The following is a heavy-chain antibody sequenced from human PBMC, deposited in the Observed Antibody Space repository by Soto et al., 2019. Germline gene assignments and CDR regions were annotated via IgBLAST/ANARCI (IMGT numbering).Heavy chain of an antibody. J-gene: IGHJ4*02. CDR2: IYYSGST. Sequence: QVQLQESGPGLVKPSQTLSLTCTVSGGSISSGDYYWSWIRQPPGKGLEWIGYIYYSGSTYYNPSLKSRVTTSVDTSKNQFSLKLSSVTAADTAVYYCARAPTYYYESSGPKFDYWGQGTRVTVSS. D-gene: IGHD3-22*01. CDR3: ARAPTYYYESSGPKFDY. V-gene: IGHV4-30-4*01. CDR1: GGSISSGDYY.